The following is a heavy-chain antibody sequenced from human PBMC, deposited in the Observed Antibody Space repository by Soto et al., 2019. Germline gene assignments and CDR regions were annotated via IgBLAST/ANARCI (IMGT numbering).Heavy chain of an antibody. Sequence: SGPTLVNPTQTLTLTCTFSGFSLSTSGVGVGWIRQPPGKALEWLALIYWNDDKRYSPSLKCRLTITKDTSKNQVVLKMTNMDPVDTATYYCAHTHPGVLRFLEWLPAHEDDAFDIWGQGTMVTVSS. CDR1: GFSLSTSGVG. D-gene: IGHD3-3*01. CDR2: IYWNDDK. J-gene: IGHJ3*02. V-gene: IGHV2-5*01. CDR3: AHTHPGVLRFLEWLPAHEDDAFDI.